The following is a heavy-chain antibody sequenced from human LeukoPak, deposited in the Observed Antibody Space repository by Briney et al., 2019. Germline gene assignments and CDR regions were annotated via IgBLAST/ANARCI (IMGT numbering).Heavy chain of an antibody. V-gene: IGHV1-2*02. CDR3: ARDEGYCSSTSCYGTPIQNYYSDY. CDR1: GYTFTGYY. Sequence: GASVKVSCKASGYTFTGYYMHWVRQAPGQGLEWMGWINPNSGGTNYAQKFQGRVTMTRDTSISTAYMELSRLRSDDTAVYYCARDEGYCSSTSCYGTPIQNYYSDYWGQGTLATVSS. J-gene: IGHJ4*02. CDR2: INPNSGGT. D-gene: IGHD2-2*01.